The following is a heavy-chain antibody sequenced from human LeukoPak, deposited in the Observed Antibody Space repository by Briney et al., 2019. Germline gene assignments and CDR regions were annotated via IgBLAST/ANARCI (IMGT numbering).Heavy chain of an antibody. D-gene: IGHD5-12*01. J-gene: IGHJ4*02. Sequence: NSSETLSLTCTVSGGSISSSYYYWSWIRQPPGKGLEWIGEINHSGSTNYNPSLKSRVTISVDTSKNQFSLKLSSVTAADTAVYYCARGSYKWLRSPYDYWGQGTLVTVSS. CDR3: ARGSYKWLRSPYDY. CDR2: INHSGST. V-gene: IGHV4-39*07. CDR1: GGSISSSYYY.